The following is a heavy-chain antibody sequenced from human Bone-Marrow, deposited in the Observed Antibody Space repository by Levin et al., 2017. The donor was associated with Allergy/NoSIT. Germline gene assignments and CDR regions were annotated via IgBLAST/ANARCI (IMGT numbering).Heavy chain of an antibody. J-gene: IGHJ4*02. V-gene: IGHV3-23*01. Sequence: SCAASGFTFSSYAMSWVRQAPGKGLDWFSAISGRGDSTYYADSVKGRFTISRDNAKNTLSLQMDSLRAEDTAVYYCAKGSGAVRPYYFDYWGQGILVTVSS. CDR2: ISGRGDST. CDR3: AKGSGAVRPYYFDY. D-gene: IGHD6-6*01. CDR1: GFTFSSYA.